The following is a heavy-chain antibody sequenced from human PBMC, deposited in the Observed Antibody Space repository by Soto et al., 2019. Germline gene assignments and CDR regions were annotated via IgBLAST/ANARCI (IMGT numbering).Heavy chain of an antibody. Sequence: GGSLRLSSAGSGFSYSNYGMHWFRQAPGKGLEWVALIWYDGSNKYYADSVKGRFTISRDNSKNTLYLQMSSLRNEDTAVYYCARDPRVETTLMAVFQGWGQGTLVTVS. D-gene: IGHD3-3*01. V-gene: IGHV3-33*01. CDR3: ARDPRVETTLMAVFQG. CDR2: IWYDGSNK. J-gene: IGHJ1*01. CDR1: GFSYSNYG.